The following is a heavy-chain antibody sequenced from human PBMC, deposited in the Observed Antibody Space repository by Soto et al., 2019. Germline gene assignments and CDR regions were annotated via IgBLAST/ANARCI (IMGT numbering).Heavy chain of an antibody. Sequence: EVQLLESGGGLVQPGGSLRLSCAASGFTFSNFAMTWVRQAPGKGLQWVSSIDGGGTDTYDAEPVKGRFTISRDNSRSTLYLRMNSLRAEVTAVDYCAKYIAPCPFEHCGQGTLVTVSS. CDR1: GFTFSNFA. CDR3: AKYIAPCPFEH. CDR2: IDGGGTDT. J-gene: IGHJ4*02. V-gene: IGHV3-23*01. D-gene: IGHD6-13*01.